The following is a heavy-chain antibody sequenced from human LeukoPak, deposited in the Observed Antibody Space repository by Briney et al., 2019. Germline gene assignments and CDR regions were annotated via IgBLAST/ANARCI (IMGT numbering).Heavy chain of an antibody. CDR1: GGTFNSYG. J-gene: IGHJ6*03. Sequence: GASVKVSCKASGGTFNSYGIIWVRQAPGQGLEWMGGVIPTLGTANYAQKFQGRVTITADKSTSTAYMELSSLRSEDTAVYYCARGARPPHYYYYMDVWGKGTTVTVSS. CDR3: ARGARPPHYYYYMDV. D-gene: IGHD5-12*01. CDR2: VIPTLGTA. V-gene: IGHV1-69*10.